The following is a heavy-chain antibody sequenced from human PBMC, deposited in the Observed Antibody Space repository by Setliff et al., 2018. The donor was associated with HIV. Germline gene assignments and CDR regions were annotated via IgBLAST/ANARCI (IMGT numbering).Heavy chain of an antibody. CDR3: ARGITALPLRHFDS. D-gene: IGHD1-20*01. V-gene: IGHV4-34*01. Sequence: PSETLSLTCAVDGGSFRGYYWTWIRRPPGKGLEWIGEIYHSGNANYNPSLKSRVTMSIDTSKKQLSLKLASVTAADTAFYYCARGITALPLRHFDSWGQGTLVTVSS. CDR1: GGSFRGYY. J-gene: IGHJ4*02. CDR2: IYHSGNA.